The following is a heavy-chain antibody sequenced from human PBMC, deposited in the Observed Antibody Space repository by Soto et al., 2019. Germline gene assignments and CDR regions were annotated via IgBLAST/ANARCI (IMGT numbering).Heavy chain of an antibody. Sequence: PLCLTCTVADGSSVGVGYCWSLIRQHPGKGLEWIGYIYYSGSTYYNPSLKSRVTISVDTSKNQFSLKLSSVTAADTAVYYCASTCSGGSCRDYWGQGTLVTVSS. J-gene: IGHJ4*02. CDR1: DGSSVGVGYC. CDR2: IYYSGST. V-gene: IGHV4-31*03. CDR3: ASTCSGGSCRDY. D-gene: IGHD2-15*01.